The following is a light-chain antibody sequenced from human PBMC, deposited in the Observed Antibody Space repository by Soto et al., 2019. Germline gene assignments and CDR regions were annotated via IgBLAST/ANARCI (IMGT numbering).Light chain of an antibody. CDR1: QSVSSN. V-gene: IGKV3-15*01. CDR3: QQYNYWPPYT. J-gene: IGKJ2*01. CDR2: GAS. Sequence: EILMTQSPATLSVSPGERATLSCRASQSVSSNLAWYQQKPGQAPRLLIYGASTRATGIPVRFSGSGSGTEFTLIISSLQSEDFAVYYCQQYNYWPPYTFGQGTKLEIK.